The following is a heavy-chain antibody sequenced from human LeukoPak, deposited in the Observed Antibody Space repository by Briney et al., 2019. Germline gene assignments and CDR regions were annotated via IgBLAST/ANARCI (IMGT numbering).Heavy chain of an antibody. D-gene: IGHD3-10*02. Sequence: GGSLRLSCAASEFTFSNYSMAWVRQAPGKGLEWVSSISRSSSYIYYAASVRGRFTISRDNAENSLYLQMNSLRAEDTAVYYCAELGITMIGGVWGKGTTVTISS. CDR2: ISRSSSYI. J-gene: IGHJ6*04. CDR1: EFTFSNYS. V-gene: IGHV3-21*01. CDR3: AELGITMIGGV.